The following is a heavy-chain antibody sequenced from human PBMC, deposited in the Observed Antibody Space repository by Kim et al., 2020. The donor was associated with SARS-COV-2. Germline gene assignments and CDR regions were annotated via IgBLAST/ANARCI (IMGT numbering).Heavy chain of an antibody. CDR1: GYTFSSYD. Sequence: ASVKVSCTASGYTFSSYDINWVRQATGQSPAWMGWMNPNSGRTGYSQKFQGRVTMTSNTSINTAYMELSSLRSDDTAVDYCARGRSRLRRISWVDPWGQ. D-gene: IGHD4-17*01. CDR3: ARGRSRLRRISWVDP. CDR2: MNPNSGRT. V-gene: IGHV1-8*01. J-gene: IGHJ5*02.